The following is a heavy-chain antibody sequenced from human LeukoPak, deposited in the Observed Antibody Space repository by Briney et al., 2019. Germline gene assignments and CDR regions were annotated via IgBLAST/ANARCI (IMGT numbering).Heavy chain of an antibody. V-gene: IGHV3-23*01. CDR1: GFTFSTFV. Sequence: PSGRSLRLSCAASGFTFSTFVMSWVRQAPGKGLEWVSTIYDGGVYTYYADSVKGRFTISRGDSEDTLYLQMSSLRVEDTAKYYCVKGHWADDWGQGTLVTVSS. CDR3: VKGHWADD. J-gene: IGHJ4*02. CDR2: IYDGGVYT. D-gene: IGHD7-27*01.